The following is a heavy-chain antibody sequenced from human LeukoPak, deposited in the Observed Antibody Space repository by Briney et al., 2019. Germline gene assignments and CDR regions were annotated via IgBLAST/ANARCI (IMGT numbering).Heavy chain of an antibody. CDR2: ISSSSSYI. CDR1: GFSFTTYW. V-gene: IGHV3-21*01. Sequence: GGSLRLSCAASGFSFTTYWMGWVRQAPGKGLEWVSFISSSSSYIYYADSLKGRFTISRDNAKNSLYLQMNSLRAEDTAVYYCARGTMFPYYFDYWGQGTLVTVSS. J-gene: IGHJ4*02. D-gene: IGHD3-10*02. CDR3: ARGTMFPYYFDY.